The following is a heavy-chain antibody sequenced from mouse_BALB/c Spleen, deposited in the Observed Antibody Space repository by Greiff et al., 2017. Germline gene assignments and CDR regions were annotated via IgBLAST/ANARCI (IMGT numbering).Heavy chain of an antibody. CDR3: ARLLRLHAMDY. CDR1: GFSLTGYG. D-gene: IGHD1-2*01. V-gene: IGHV2-6-7*01. J-gene: IGHJ4*01. Sequence: VQVVESGPGLVAPSQSLSITCTVSGFSLTGYGVNWVRQPPGKGLEWLGMIWGDGSTDYNSALKSRLSISKDNSKSQVFLKMNSLQTDDTARYYCARLLRLHAMDYWGQGTSVTVSS. CDR2: IWGDGST.